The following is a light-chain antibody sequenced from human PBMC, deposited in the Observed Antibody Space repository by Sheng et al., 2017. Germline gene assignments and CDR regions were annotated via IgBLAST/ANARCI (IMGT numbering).Light chain of an antibody. CDR2: DVS. CDR3: SSYTSSSTGGGV. V-gene: IGLV2-14*01. CDR1: SSDVGGYNY. J-gene: IGLJ3*02. Sequence: QSALTQPASVSGSPGQSITISCTGTSSDVGGYNYVSWYQQHPGKAPKLMIYDVSNRPSGVSNRLSGSKSGNTASLTISGLQAEDEADYYCSSYTSSSTGGGVFGGGTKLTVL.